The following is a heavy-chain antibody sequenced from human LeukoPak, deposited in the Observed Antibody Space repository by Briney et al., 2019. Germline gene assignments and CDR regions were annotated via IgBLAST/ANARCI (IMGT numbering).Heavy chain of an antibody. CDR1: GFTFSSSA. J-gene: IGHJ4*02. CDR3: AEDRGTYYDSSDYYFFGYYFDY. D-gene: IGHD3-22*01. Sequence: PGGSLRLSCAASGFTFSSSAMNWVRQAPGKGLEWVSAISGSGGGTYYADSVKGRFTISRDNSKNTLYLQMNSLGAEDTAIYCCAEDRGTYYDSSDYYFFGYYFDYWGQGTLVSVSS. CDR2: ISGSGGGT. V-gene: IGHV3-23*01.